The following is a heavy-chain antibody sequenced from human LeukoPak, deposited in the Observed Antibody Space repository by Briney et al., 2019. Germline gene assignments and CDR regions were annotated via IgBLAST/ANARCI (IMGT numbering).Heavy chain of an antibody. Sequence: GGSLRLSCAASGFTVSSNYMSWVRQAPGKGLEWVSFIYSGGSTFYADSVKGRFTVSRDNSKNTVYLQMNSLRAEDTAVYYCARSPPNEYSSSLYYFDYWGQGTLVTVSS. V-gene: IGHV3-53*01. D-gene: IGHD6-13*01. J-gene: IGHJ4*02. CDR3: ARSPPNEYSSSLYYFDY. CDR1: GFTVSSNY. CDR2: IYSGGST.